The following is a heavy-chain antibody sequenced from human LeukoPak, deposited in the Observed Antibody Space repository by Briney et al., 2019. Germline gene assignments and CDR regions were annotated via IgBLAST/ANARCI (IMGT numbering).Heavy chain of an antibody. V-gene: IGHV1-46*01. CDR3: ARDERVASHYDFWSGYSAPGFDY. Sequence: ASVKVSCKASGYTFTSYYMHWVRQPPGQGLEWMGIINPSGGSTSYAQKFQGRVTMTRDMSTSTVYMELSSLRSEDTAVYYCARDERVASHYDFWSGYSAPGFDYWGQGTLVTVSS. D-gene: IGHD3-3*01. CDR2: INPSGGST. J-gene: IGHJ4*02. CDR1: GYTFTSYY.